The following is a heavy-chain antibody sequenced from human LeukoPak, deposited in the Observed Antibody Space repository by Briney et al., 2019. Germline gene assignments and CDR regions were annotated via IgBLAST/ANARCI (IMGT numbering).Heavy chain of an antibody. CDR2: IIPIFGTA. Sequence: ASVKVSCKASGGTFSSYAISWVRQAPGQGLEWMGGIIPIFGTANYAQKFQGRVMITTDESTGTAYMELSSLRSEDTAVYYCATRRGSSSSWMGWYYYYMDVWGKGTTVTVSS. V-gene: IGHV1-69*05. CDR1: GGTFSSYA. J-gene: IGHJ6*03. D-gene: IGHD6-6*01. CDR3: ATRRGSSSSWMGWYYYYMDV.